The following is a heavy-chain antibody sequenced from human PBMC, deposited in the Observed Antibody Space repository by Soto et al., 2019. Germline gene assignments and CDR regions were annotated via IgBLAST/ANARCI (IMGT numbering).Heavy chain of an antibody. CDR2: IVVGSGNT. Sequence: SVKVSCEASGYTFTSYAMHCVRQAPGQRLEWIGWIVVGSGNTNYAQKFQERVTITRDMSTSAAYMELSSLRSEDTAVYYCAAEEIVARYYYGMDVWGQGTTVTVSS. CDR3: AAEEIVARYYYGMDV. V-gene: IGHV1-58*02. J-gene: IGHJ6*02. CDR1: GYTFTSYA. D-gene: IGHD3-22*01.